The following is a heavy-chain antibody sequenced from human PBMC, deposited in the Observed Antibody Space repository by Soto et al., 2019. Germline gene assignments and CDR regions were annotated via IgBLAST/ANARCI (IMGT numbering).Heavy chain of an antibody. CDR3: ARHPLTTVVTPGYYYYGMDV. V-gene: IGHV5-51*01. J-gene: IGHJ6*02. CDR1: GYSFTTYW. Sequence: PGESLKISCKGSGYSFTTYWIGWVRQMPGKGLEWMGLIYPGDSDTRYSPSFQGHVTISADKSISTAYLQWSSLKASDTAMYYCARHPLTTVVTPGYYYYGMDVWGQGTTVTVSS. CDR2: IYPGDSDT. D-gene: IGHD4-17*01.